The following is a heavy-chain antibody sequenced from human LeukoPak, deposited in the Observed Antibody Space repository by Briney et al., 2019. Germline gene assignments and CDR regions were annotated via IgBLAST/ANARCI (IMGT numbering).Heavy chain of an antibody. D-gene: IGHD6-6*01. J-gene: IGHJ4*02. CDR3: AMYSSSAEIDY. CDR1: GFTFSSYA. CDR2: ISGSGGST. Sequence: GGSLRLSCAASGFTFSSYAMSWVRQAPGKGLEWVSAISGSGGSTYYADSVKGRFAISRDNSKNTLYLQMNSLRAEDTAVYYCAMYSSSAEIDYWGQGTLVTVSS. V-gene: IGHV3-23*01.